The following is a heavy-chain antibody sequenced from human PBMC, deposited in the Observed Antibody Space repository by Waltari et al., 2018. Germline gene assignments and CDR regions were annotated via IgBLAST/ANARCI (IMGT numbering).Heavy chain of an antibody. CDR1: GGSISSYY. V-gene: IGHV4-59*01. D-gene: IGHD6-13*01. CDR2: IYYSGST. CDR3: ARSRGYSSSWYEVYYYYMDV. J-gene: IGHJ6*03. Sequence: QVQLQESGPGLVKPSETLSLTCTVSGGSISSYYWSWIRQPPGKGLEWIWYIYYSGSTNYNPSLKSRVTISVDTSKNQFSLKLSSVTAADTAVYYCARSRGYSSSWYEVYYYYMDVWGKGTTVTVSS.